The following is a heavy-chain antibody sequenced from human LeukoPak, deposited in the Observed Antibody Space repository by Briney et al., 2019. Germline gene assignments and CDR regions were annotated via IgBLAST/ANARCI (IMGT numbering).Heavy chain of an antibody. Sequence: ASVKVSCKASGGTFSSYAISWVRQAPGQGLEWMGWINPSSGASKYAEKFQSRVTMTRDTSVSTAYMELSSLRSDDTAVYYCARDRIAVSGSDYWGQGTLVTVSS. CDR1: GGTFSSYA. CDR2: INPSSGAS. V-gene: IGHV1-2*02. J-gene: IGHJ4*02. D-gene: IGHD6-19*01. CDR3: ARDRIAVSGSDY.